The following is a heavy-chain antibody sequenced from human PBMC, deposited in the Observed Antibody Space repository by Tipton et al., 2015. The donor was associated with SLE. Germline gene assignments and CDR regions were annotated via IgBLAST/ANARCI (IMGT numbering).Heavy chain of an antibody. V-gene: IGHV3-30*04. CDR3: AREILRAFDY. J-gene: IGHJ4*02. CDR2: ISYGGSNK. D-gene: IGHD2-8*01. CDR1: GFTFSYYS. Sequence: QLVQSGGGVVQPGRSLRLSCAASGFTFSYYSMHWVRQAPGKGLEWVAAISYGGSNKYYADSVKGRFTISRDNSKNTLYLQMNSLRAEDTAVYYCAREILRAFDYWGQGTLVTVSS.